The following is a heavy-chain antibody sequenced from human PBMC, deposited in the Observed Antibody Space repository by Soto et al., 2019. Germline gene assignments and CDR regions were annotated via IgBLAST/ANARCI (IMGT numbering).Heavy chain of an antibody. J-gene: IGHJ3*02. CDR3: AVGTSCYLCAFDI. Sequence: GESLKISCKGSGYSFTSYWIGWVRQMPGKGLEWMGIIYPGDSDTRYSPSFQGQFTISADKSISTAYLQWSSLKASDTAMYYCAVGTSCYLCAFDIWGQGTMVTVSS. D-gene: IGHD2-2*01. CDR2: IYPGDSDT. CDR1: GYSFTSYW. V-gene: IGHV5-51*01.